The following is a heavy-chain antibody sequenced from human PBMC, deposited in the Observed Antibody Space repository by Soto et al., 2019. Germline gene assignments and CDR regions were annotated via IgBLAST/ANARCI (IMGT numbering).Heavy chain of an antibody. Sequence: QVQLQESGPGLVEPSQTLSLTCTVSGGSINSDSYWWGWIRQPPGRGLEWIGYSGSTSYNPSLKSRVSISVDTSENQFSLRLSSVTAADTAIYYCVREVRGVGAFDIWGQGTMVTVSS. V-gene: IGHV4-30-4*01. D-gene: IGHD3-10*01. CDR2: YSGST. J-gene: IGHJ3*02. CDR1: GGSINSDSYW. CDR3: VREVRGVGAFDI.